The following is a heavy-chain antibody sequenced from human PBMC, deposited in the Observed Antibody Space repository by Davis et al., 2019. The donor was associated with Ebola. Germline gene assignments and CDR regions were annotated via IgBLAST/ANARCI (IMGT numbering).Heavy chain of an antibody. V-gene: IGHV3-30*02. CDR1: GFTFSSYG. D-gene: IGHD1-20*01. Sequence: GESLKISCAASGFTFSSYGMHWVRQAPGKGLEWVAFIRYDGSNKYYADSVKGRFTISRDNSKNTLYLQMNSLRAEDTAVYYCARSPDSSISGILDYWGQGTLVTVSS. CDR3: ARSPDSSISGILDY. CDR2: IRYDGSNK. J-gene: IGHJ4*02.